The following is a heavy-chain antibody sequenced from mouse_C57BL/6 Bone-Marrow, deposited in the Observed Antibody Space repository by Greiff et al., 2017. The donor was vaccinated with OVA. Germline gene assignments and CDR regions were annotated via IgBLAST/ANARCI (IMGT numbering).Heavy chain of an antibody. J-gene: IGHJ2*01. CDR3: AREDSSGYRLDY. CDR2: IYPRSGNT. CDR1: GYTFTSYG. D-gene: IGHD3-2*02. V-gene: IGHV1-81*01. Sequence: QVQLQQSGAELARPGASVKLSCKASGYTFTSYGISWVKQRTGQGLEWIGEIYPRSGNTYYNEKFKGKATLTADKSSSTAYMELRSLTSEDSAVYVCAREDSSGYRLDYWGQGTTLTVSS.